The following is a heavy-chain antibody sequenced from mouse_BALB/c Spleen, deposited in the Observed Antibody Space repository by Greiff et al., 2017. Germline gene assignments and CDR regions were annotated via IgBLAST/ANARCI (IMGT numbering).Heavy chain of an antibody. V-gene: IGHV1-15*01. J-gene: IGHJ2*01. CDR1: GYTFTDYE. Sequence: QVQLQQPGAELVRPGASVTLSCKASGYTFTDYEMHWVKQTPVHGLEWIGAIDPETGGTAYNQKFKGKATLTADKSSSTAYMELRSLTSEDSAVYYCTRRGYWGQGTTLTVSS. CDR2: IDPETGGT. CDR3: TRRGY.